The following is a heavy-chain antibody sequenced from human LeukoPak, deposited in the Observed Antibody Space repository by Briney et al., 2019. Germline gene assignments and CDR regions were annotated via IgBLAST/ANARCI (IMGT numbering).Heavy chain of an antibody. CDR1: GGSFSGYY. D-gene: IGHD3-10*01. V-gene: IGHV4-34*01. CDR2: INHRGST. J-gene: IGHJ4*02. Sequence: PSETLSLTCAVYGGSFSGYYWSWIRQPPGKGLEWIGEINHRGSTNYNPSLKSRVTISVDTSKNQFSLKLSSVTAADTAVYYCARAGGSGSYYPFDYWGQGTLVTVSS. CDR3: ARAGGSGSYYPFDY.